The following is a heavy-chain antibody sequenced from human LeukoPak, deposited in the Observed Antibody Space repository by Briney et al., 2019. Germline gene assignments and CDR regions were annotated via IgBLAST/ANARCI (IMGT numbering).Heavy chain of an antibody. D-gene: IGHD1-26*01. CDR3: AKVRVVGATQE. Sequence: GGFLRLSCAASGFTFSSYAMHWVRQAPGKGLEWVAVISYDGSNKYYADSVKGRFTISRDNSKNTLYLQMNSLRAEDTAVYYCAKVRVVGATQEWGQGTLVTVSS. CDR2: ISYDGSNK. V-gene: IGHV3-30-3*01. CDR1: GFTFSSYA. J-gene: IGHJ4*02.